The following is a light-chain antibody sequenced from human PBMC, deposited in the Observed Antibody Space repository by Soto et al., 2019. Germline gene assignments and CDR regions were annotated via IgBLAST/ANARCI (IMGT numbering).Light chain of an antibody. V-gene: IGLV1-44*01. CDR1: RSNIGTYA. J-gene: IGLJ2*01. Sequence: QSVLTQPPSASATPGQRVTISCSGGRSNIGTYAVNWYQQLPGTAPTLLIFRNHHRPSGVPDRFSGSKSGTSASLAITGPQSEDEADYYCAACDDSLRAVVFGGGTKLTVL. CDR3: AACDDSLRAVV. CDR2: RNH.